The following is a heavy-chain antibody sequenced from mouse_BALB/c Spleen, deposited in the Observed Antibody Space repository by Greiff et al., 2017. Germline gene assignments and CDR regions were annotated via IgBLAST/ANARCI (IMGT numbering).Heavy chain of an antibody. Sequence: QVQLKESGAELAKPGASVKMSCKASGYTFTSYWMHWVKQRPGQGLEWIGYINPSTGYTEYNQKFKDKATLTADKSSSTAYMQLSSLTSEDSAVYYCAKRGIPYAMDYWGQGTSVTVSS. CDR1: GYTFTSYW. CDR3: AKRGIPYAMDY. CDR2: INPSTGYT. V-gene: IGHV1-7*01. J-gene: IGHJ4*01.